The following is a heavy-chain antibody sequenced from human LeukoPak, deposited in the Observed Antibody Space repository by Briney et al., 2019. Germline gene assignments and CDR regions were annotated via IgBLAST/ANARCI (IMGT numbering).Heavy chain of an antibody. Sequence: ASVKVSCNASGYNITSYGISCWRHAPGQRLQWMVWISAYHGNTNYAQKLQGSVTMTTDTSTSTAYMELRNLRSDDTAVYYCATDPGVGGNLHGFDYWGQGTLVTVSS. CDR1: GYNITSYG. CDR2: ISAYHGNT. J-gene: IGHJ4*02. CDR3: ATDPGVGGNLHGFDY. V-gene: IGHV1-18*01. D-gene: IGHD1-26*01.